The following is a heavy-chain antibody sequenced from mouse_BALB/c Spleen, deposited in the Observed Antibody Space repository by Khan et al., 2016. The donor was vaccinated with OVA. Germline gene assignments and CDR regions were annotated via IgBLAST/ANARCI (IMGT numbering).Heavy chain of an antibody. J-gene: IGHJ4*01. D-gene: IGHD1-1*01. CDR3: ARSNYYGSGRYAMDY. V-gene: IGHV1S41*01. CDR2: IAPGSGST. Sequence: DLEMPGAAVTLSCKASGYTFTSYWINWIKQRPGQGLEWIGRIAPGSGSTSCNDMFTGKAILTVDASSSTAYIQLSRLSSEDSAGYFCARSNYYGSGRYAMDYWGQGTSVTVSS. CDR1: GYTFTSYW.